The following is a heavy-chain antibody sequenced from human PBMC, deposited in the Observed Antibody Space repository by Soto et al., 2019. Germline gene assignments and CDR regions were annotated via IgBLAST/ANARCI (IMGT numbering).Heavy chain of an antibody. Sequence: SVKVSCKASGGTFSSYAISWVRQAPGQGLEWMGGIIPIFGTANYAQKFQGRVTITADKSTSTAYMEPSSLRSEDTAVYYCARDRGLGCYYFGMDVWGQGTTVTVSS. V-gene: IGHV1-69*06. CDR2: IIPIFGTA. CDR1: GGTFSSYA. J-gene: IGHJ6*02. CDR3: ARDRGLGCYYFGMDV. D-gene: IGHD3-16*01.